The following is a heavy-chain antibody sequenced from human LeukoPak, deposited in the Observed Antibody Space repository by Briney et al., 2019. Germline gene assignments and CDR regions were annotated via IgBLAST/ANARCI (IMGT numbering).Heavy chain of an antibody. Sequence: PSETLSLTCTVSGGSISCYYWSWIRQPPGKGLEWIGYIYYSGSTNYNPSLKSRVTISVDTSKNQFSLKLSSVTAADTAVYYCARVKVDTAMVWFDYWGQGTLVTVSS. D-gene: IGHD5-18*01. V-gene: IGHV4-59*01. CDR1: GGSISCYY. CDR2: IYYSGST. CDR3: ARVKVDTAMVWFDY. J-gene: IGHJ4*02.